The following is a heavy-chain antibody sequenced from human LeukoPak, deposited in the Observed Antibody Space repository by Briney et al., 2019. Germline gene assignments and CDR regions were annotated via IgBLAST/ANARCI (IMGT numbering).Heavy chain of an antibody. CDR3: ARGATAYCGGDCSLSDP. V-gene: IGHV1-69*13. CDR1: GGTFSSYA. D-gene: IGHD2-21*02. J-gene: IGHJ5*02. CDR2: IIPIFGTA. Sequence: ASVKVSCKASGGTFSSYAISWVRQAPGQGLEWMGGIIPIFGTANYAQKFQGRVTITADESTSTAYMELSSLRSEDTAVYYCARGATAYCGGDCSLSDPWGQGTLVTVSS.